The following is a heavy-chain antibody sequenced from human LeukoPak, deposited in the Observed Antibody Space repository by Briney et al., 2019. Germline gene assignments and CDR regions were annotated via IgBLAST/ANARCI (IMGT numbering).Heavy chain of an antibody. J-gene: IGHJ4*02. CDR3: ARHDSFIPF. D-gene: IGHD3-16*02. CDR1: GFTFTDYA. V-gene: IGHV3-23*01. CDR2: ISDSGRSS. Sequence: PGGSLRLSCVASGFTFTDYAMSWVPQAPGKGLEWVSGISDSGRSSYYTDSVKGRCTISRDNSKNTVSLQINNLRTEDTAVYFCARHDSFIPFWGQGTLVTVTS.